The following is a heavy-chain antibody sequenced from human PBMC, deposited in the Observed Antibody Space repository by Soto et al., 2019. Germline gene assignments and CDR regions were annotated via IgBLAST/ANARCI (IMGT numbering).Heavy chain of an antibody. Sequence: DVNLLESGGGLVQPGGSLRLSCAASGFTFSAYAMNWVRQAPGKGLEWVSSIIGSGGSTHYADSVKGRFTISRDNSQYTLFLQMNSLRAEDTAVYYCAKGNLVTGDRHFDYWGQGPLVTVSS. CDR3: AKGNLVTGDRHFDY. CDR2: IIGSGGST. CDR1: GFTFSAYA. J-gene: IGHJ4*02. V-gene: IGHV3-23*01. D-gene: IGHD2-21*02.